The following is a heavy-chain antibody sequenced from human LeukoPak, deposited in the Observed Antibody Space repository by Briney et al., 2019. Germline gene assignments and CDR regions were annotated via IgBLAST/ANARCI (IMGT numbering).Heavy chain of an antibody. CDR2: IRYDGSNK. CDR3: AKSRNEDIVVVPTYYFDY. CDR1: GYTFSSYG. Sequence: GGSLRLSCAASGYTFSSYGMHWVRQAPGKGLEWVAFIRYDGSNKYYADSVKGRFTISRDNSKNTLYLQMNSLRAEDTAVYYCAKSRNEDIVVVPTYYFDYWGQGTLVTVSS. V-gene: IGHV3-30*02. D-gene: IGHD2-2*01. J-gene: IGHJ4*02.